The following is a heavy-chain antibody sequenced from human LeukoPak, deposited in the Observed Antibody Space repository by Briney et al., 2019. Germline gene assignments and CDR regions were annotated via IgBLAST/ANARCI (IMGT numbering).Heavy chain of an antibody. J-gene: IGHJ3*02. CDR1: GGSISSYY. V-gene: IGHV4-4*07. CDR3: ARQLMITFGGVIRAFDI. D-gene: IGHD3-16*02. Sequence: PSETLSLTCTVSGGSISSYYCSWIRQPAGKGLEWIGRIYTSGSTNYNPSLKSRVTMSVDTSKNQFSLKLSSVTAADTAVYYCARQLMITFGGVIRAFDIWGQGTMVTVSS. CDR2: IYTSGST.